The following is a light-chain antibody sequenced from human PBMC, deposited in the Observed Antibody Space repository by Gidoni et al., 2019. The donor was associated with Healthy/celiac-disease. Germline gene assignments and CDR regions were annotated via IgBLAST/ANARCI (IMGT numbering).Light chain of an antibody. CDR1: KLGDKY. V-gene: IGLV3-1*01. CDR2: QDS. J-gene: IGLJ2*01. CDR3: QAWDSSIVV. Sequence: SYELPQPPSVSVSPGQTASIPCSGDKLGDKYACWYQQKPGQSPVLVIYQDSKRPSGSPERFYGSNSGNTATLTISGTQAMDEDDYYCQAWDSSIVVFGGGTKLTVL.